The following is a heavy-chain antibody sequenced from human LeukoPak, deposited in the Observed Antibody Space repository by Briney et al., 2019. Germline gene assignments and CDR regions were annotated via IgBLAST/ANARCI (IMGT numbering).Heavy chain of an antibody. D-gene: IGHD2-15*01. V-gene: IGHV4-59*01. CDR1: GGSISSYY. J-gene: IGHJ5*02. Sequence: SETLSLTCTVSGGSISSYYWSWIRQPPGKGLERIGYIYYSGSTNYNPSLKSRVTISVDTSKNQFSLKLSSVTAADTAVYYCARVIAGWRYCSGGSCYSFWFDPWGQGTLVTVSS. CDR2: IYYSGST. CDR3: ARVIAGWRYCSGGSCYSFWFDP.